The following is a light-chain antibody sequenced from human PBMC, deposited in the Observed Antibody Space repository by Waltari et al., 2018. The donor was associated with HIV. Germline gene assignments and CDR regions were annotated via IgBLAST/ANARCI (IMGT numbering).Light chain of an antibody. CDR2: GAS. CDR3: QQSYSTPYT. V-gene: IGKV1-39*01. J-gene: IGKJ2*01. CDR1: QSISSY. Sequence: DIQMTQSPSSLSASVGDGVTTTCRATQSISSYLNWYRQKPGAAPKLLIYGASTLHSGVPSRISGSGSGTDFTLTINNLQPEDFAIYYCQQSYSTPYTFGQGTKVEIK.